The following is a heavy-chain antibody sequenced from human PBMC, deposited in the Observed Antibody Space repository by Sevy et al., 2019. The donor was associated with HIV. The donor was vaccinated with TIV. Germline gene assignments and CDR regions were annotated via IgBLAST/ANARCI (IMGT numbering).Heavy chain of an antibody. CDR2: IKGKIYDGTI. J-gene: IGHJ4*01. Sequence: GGSLRLSCAASRFTFSNAWMSWVRQAPGKGLEWVGRIKGKIYDGTIDYAAPVKGRFTISRDDSKNTLYLQMNSLKTEDTAVYYCTTDSWSQEDYYDYWGHGTLVTVSS. D-gene: IGHD6-13*01. CDR3: TTDSWSQEDYYDY. CDR1: RFTFSNAW. V-gene: IGHV3-15*01.